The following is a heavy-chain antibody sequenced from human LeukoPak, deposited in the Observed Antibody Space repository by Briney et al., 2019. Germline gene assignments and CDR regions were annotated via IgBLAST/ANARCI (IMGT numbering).Heavy chain of an antibody. CDR1: GYAFTGYY. J-gene: IGHJ4*02. CDR3: ATIGYSSGWYYFDY. Sequence: ASVKLSFNSAGYAFTGYYMHLVRQCPGQGLEWMGWINPNSGGTNYAQKFQGRVTMTRDTSISTAYMELSRLRSDDTAVYYCATIGYSSGWYYFDYWGKGTPVTVSS. D-gene: IGHD6-19*01. V-gene: IGHV1-2*02. CDR2: INPNSGGT.